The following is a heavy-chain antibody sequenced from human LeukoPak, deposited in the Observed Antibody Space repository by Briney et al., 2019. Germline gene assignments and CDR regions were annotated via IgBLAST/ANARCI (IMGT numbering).Heavy chain of an antibody. J-gene: IGHJ3*02. Sequence: SRVTISVDTSKNQFSLKLSSVTAADTAVYYCARDPQLTSWGNDAFDIWGQGTMVTVSS. CDR3: ARDPQLTSWGNDAFDI. D-gene: IGHD2-2*01. V-gene: IGHV4-59*01.